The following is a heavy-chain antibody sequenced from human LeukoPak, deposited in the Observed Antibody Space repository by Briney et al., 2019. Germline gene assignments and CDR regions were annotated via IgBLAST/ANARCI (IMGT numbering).Heavy chain of an antibody. CDR1: GFAFSSYW. D-gene: IGHD4-17*01. CDR2: IHSDGSSR. Sequence: PGGSLRLSCAASGFAFSSYWMHWVRQAPGKGLVWVSRIHSDGSSRTYAGSVKGRFTISRDNAKNSLFLQMSTLRAEDTAVYYCARGKNGDSLFDSWGQGTLVTVSS. J-gene: IGHJ4*02. CDR3: ARGKNGDSLFDS. V-gene: IGHV3-74*01.